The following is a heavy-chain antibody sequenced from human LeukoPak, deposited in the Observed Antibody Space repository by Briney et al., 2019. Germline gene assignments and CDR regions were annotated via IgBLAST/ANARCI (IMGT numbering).Heavy chain of an antibody. CDR1: GGSISSSNW. J-gene: IGHJ3*02. V-gene: IGHV4-4*02. CDR2: IYHSGST. CDR3: ARWDYDILTGYYTPNAFDI. D-gene: IGHD3-9*01. Sequence: SGTLSLTCAVSGGSISSSNWWSWVRQPPGKGLEWIGEIYHSGSTYYNPSLKSRVTISVDTSKNQFSLKLSSVTAADTAVYYCARWDYDILTGYYTPNAFDIWGQGTMVTVSS.